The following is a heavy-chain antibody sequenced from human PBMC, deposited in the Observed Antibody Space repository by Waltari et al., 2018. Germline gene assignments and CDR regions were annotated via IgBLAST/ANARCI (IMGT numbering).Heavy chain of an antibody. V-gene: IGHV4-59*01. CDR3: ARGGGGDWEWFDP. D-gene: IGHD2-21*02. Sequence: QVQLQESGPSLLKPSETLSLICTVSGGSISGFYWSWVRQPPGKGLDWIGYIYYTGRTNFHPSLTRRVPMSVDTSKNQFSLKLSSVTAADTAFYYCARGGGGDWEWFDPWGQGTLVTVSS. J-gene: IGHJ5*02. CDR2: IYYTGRT. CDR1: GGSISGFY.